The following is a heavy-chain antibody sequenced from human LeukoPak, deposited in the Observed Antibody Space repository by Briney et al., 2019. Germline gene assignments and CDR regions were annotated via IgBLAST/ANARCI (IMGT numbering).Heavy chain of an antibody. D-gene: IGHD4-17*01. CDR1: GFSFSSYG. V-gene: IGHV3-23*01. Sequence: GGSLRLSCAASGFSFSSYGMSWVRQAPGKGLEWVSVISGSGGRTYYVDSVKGRFTISRDNFRNTVYLQMNSLRAEDTAVYYCAKVGDYGDYNYWGQGTLVTVSS. CDR2: ISGSGGRT. CDR3: AKVGDYGDYNY. J-gene: IGHJ4*02.